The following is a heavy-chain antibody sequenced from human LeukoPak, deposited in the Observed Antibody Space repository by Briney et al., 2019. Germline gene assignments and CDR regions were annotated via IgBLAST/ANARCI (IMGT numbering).Heavy chain of an antibody. CDR3: ARQGGSPNIGVDY. CDR1: GGSISSYY. Sequence: SETLSLTCTVSGGSISSYYWSWIRQPPGKGLEWIGYIYTSGSTNYNPSLKSRVTISVDTSKNQFSLKLSSVTAADTAVYYCARQGGSPNIGVDYWGQGTLVTVSS. CDR2: IYTSGST. V-gene: IGHV4-4*09. J-gene: IGHJ4*02. D-gene: IGHD1-26*01.